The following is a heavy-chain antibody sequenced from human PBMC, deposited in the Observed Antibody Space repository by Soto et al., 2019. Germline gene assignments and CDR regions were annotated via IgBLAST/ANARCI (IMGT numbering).Heavy chain of an antibody. CDR1: GFTFSSYS. D-gene: IGHD3-22*01. Sequence: GSLRLSCAASGFTFSSYSMNWVRQAPGKGLEWVSSISSSSSYIYYADSVKGRFTISRDNAKNSLYLQMNSLRAEDTAVYYCARVPFPHYYDSSGYYVYWGQGTLVTVSS. V-gene: IGHV3-21*01. CDR2: ISSSSSYI. CDR3: ARVPFPHYYDSSGYYVY. J-gene: IGHJ4*02.